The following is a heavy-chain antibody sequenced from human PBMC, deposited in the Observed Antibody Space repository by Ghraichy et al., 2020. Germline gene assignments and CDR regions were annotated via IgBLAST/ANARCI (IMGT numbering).Heavy chain of an antibody. D-gene: IGHD4-17*01. J-gene: IGHJ2*01. CDR1: GDSINSNNW. Sequence: TLSLTCAVSGDSINSNNWWNWVRQPPGKGLEWIGEIYHSGTTKYNPSLKSRVTISVDNSKSQFSLNLTSVTAADAAVYYFTRDPGWTTAGFDLWGRGTLVTVSS. CDR2: IYHSGTT. CDR3: TRDPGWTTAGFDL. V-gene: IGHV4-4*02.